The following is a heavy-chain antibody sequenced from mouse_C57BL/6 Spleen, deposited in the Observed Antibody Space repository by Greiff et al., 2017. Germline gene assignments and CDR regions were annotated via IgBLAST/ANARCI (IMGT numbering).Heavy chain of an antibody. D-gene: IGHD1-1*01. J-gene: IGHJ3*01. Sequence: EVMLVESGGGLVKPGGSLKLSCAASGFTFRSYAMSWVRQTPEKRLEWVATISDGGSYTYYPDNVKGRFTISRDNAKNNLYLQMSHLKSEDTAMYYCARGGAVVATPFAYWGQGTLVTVSA. CDR3: ARGGAVVATPFAY. V-gene: IGHV5-4*03. CDR1: GFTFRSYA. CDR2: ISDGGSYT.